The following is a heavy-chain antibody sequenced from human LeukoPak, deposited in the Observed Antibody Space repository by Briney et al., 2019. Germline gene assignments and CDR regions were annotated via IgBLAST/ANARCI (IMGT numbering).Heavy chain of an antibody. CDR1: GFTFSSYS. CDR3: ARDHRFGIAAAGTPPR. CDR2: ISSSSSYI. J-gene: IGHJ4*02. D-gene: IGHD6-13*01. V-gene: IGHV3-21*01. Sequence: GSLRLSCAASGFTFSSYSMNWVRQAPGKGLEWVSSISSSSSYIYYADSVKGRFTISRDNAKNSLYLQMNSLRAEDTAVYYCARDHRFGIAAAGTPPRWGQGTLVTVSS.